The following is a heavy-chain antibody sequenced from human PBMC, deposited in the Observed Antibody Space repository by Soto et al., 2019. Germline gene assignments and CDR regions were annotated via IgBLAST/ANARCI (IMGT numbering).Heavy chain of an antibody. Sequence: QVQLQESGPGLVKPSETLSLTCTVSGGSISSYYWSSVRQPPGKGLEWIGYIHYSGSTNYNPSLKSRVTISIDTSKNQFSLSLTSVTAAHTAVYYCARQPNDILTVHYNYGMDVWGQGTTVTVSS. CDR3: ARQPNDILTVHYNYGMDV. J-gene: IGHJ6*02. CDR1: GGSISSYY. D-gene: IGHD3-9*01. CDR2: IHYSGST. V-gene: IGHV4-59*08.